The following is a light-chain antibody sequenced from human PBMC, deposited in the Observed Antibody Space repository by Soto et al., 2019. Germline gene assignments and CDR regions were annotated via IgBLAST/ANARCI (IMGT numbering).Light chain of an antibody. J-gene: IGKJ5*01. CDR2: RAS. CDR1: ERLSSVY. CDR3: PQYGSSPVT. Sequence: EIGLRQSPGTLSLSTGERATLSCRASERLSSVYLAWYQQRPGQPPRLLIYRASSRATGIPDRFSGSGSGTDFTLTISRLEPEDFAVFYCPQYGSSPVTFGQGARLEIK. V-gene: IGKV3-20*01.